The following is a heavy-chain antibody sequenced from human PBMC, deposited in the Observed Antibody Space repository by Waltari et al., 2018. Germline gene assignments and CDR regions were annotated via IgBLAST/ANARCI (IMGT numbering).Heavy chain of an antibody. J-gene: IGHJ4*02. CDR3: ARAPDRVVPAAYDY. CDR2: IIPIFGTA. Sequence: QVQLVQSGAEVKKPGSSVKVSCKASGGTFSSYASSWVRPAPGQGLEWMGGIIPIFGTANYAQKFQGRVTITADESTSTAYMELSSLRSEDTAVYYCARAPDRVVPAAYDYWGQGTLVTVSS. V-gene: IGHV1-69*01. D-gene: IGHD2-2*01. CDR1: GGTFSSYA.